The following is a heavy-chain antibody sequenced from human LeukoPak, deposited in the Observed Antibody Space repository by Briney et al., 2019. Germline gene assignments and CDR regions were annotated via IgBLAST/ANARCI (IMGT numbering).Heavy chain of an antibody. CDR1: GYTFTGYY. Sequence: GASVKVSCKASGYTFTGYYMHWVRQAPGQGLEWMGRINPNSGDTNYAQKFQGRVTMTRDTSISTAYMELSRLRSDDTAVYYCARFDIIRIQGTGTTFLDPWGQGTLVTVSS. CDR2: INPNSGDT. J-gene: IGHJ5*02. CDR3: ARFDIIRIQGTGTTFLDP. D-gene: IGHD1-1*01. V-gene: IGHV1-2*06.